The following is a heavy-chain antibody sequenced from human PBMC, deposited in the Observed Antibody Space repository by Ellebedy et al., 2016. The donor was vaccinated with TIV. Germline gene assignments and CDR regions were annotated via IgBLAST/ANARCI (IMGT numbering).Heavy chain of an antibody. CDR3: AKRGFFDL. CDR1: GFTFSSHA. V-gene: IGHV3-23*01. J-gene: IGHJ4*02. CDR2: ISGSGGST. Sequence: GGSLRLSCEASGFTFSSHAMSWARQAPGKGLEWVSIISGSGGSTYYADSVKGRFTISRDNSKNTLYLQMNSLRDEDTAVYYCAKRGFFDLWGQGTLVTVSS.